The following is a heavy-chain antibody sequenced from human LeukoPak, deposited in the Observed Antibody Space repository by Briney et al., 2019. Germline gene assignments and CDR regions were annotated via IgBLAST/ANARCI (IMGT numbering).Heavy chain of an antibody. CDR1: GGSISNSSYY. D-gene: IGHD1-26*01. V-gene: IGHV4-39*01. CDR3: ARLKSGVGWFDP. CDR2: VYYSGST. J-gene: IGHJ5*02. Sequence: SETLSLTCTVSGGSISNSSYYWGWIREPLGKGLEWIGSVYYSGSTYSNPSLKSRVTLSIDTSKNQFSLNLSSVTAADTAVYYCARLKSGVGWFDPWGQGTLVTVSS.